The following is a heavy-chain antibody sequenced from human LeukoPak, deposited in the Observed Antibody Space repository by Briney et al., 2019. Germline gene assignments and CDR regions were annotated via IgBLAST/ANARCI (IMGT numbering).Heavy chain of an antibody. CDR2: INHSGST. D-gene: IGHD2-2*01. CDR3: ARGQHCSSTSCSFFDY. V-gene: IGHV4-34*01. CDR1: GGSFSGYY. Sequence: SETLSLTCAVYGGSFSGYYWSWIRQPPGKGLERIGEINHSGSTNYNPSLKSRVTISVDTSKNQFSLKLSSVTAADTAVYYCARGQHCSSTSCSFFDYWGQGTLVTVSS. J-gene: IGHJ4*02.